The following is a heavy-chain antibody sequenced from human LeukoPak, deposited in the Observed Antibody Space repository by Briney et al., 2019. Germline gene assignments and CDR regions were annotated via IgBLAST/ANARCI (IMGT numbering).Heavy chain of an antibody. Sequence: ASVKVSCKASGDTFSSYALSWVRQAPGQGLEWMGRIIPILGTAKYAQKFQGRVTITAGKSTSLVYMELSSLRSDDTSLYYCALEVPTTAIALDYWGQGTLVTVSS. V-gene: IGHV1-69*04. CDR1: GDTFSSYA. D-gene: IGHD2-2*02. J-gene: IGHJ4*02. CDR3: ALEVPTTAIALDY. CDR2: IIPILGTA.